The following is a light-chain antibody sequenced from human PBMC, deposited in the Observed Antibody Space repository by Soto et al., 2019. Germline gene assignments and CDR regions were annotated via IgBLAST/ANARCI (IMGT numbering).Light chain of an antibody. CDR2: GAS. CDR1: QSISSW. V-gene: IGKV1-5*01. Sequence: DIQMTQSPSTLSTSVGDRVTITCRASQSISSWLAWYQQKPGKAPKLLIYGASILESGVPSRFSGSGSGTEFTLTISSLQPDDFATYYCQQYNSYSPLYTFGQGTKLEIK. J-gene: IGKJ2*01. CDR3: QQYNSYSPLYT.